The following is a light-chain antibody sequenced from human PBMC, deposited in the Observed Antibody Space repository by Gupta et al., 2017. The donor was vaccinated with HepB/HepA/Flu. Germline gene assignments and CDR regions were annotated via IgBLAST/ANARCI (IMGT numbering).Light chain of an antibody. CDR3: QQRDSTPIA. J-gene: IGKJ4*01. CDR2: AAS. Sequence: DIQMTQYPSSLSASVGDRVTITCRASQSISSYLNWYQQKPGKAPKLLIYAASSLQSGVPSRFSGSGSGTDFTLTISRLQPEDFATYYCQQRDSTPIAFGRGTKVEIK. V-gene: IGKV1-39*01. CDR1: QSISSY.